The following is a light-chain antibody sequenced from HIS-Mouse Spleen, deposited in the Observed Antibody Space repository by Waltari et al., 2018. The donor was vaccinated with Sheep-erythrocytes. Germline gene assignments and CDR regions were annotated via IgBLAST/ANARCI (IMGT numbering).Light chain of an antibody. J-gene: IGLJ2*01. Sequence: SYELTQPPSVSVSPGQTASITCSGDNLGDKYACWYPQRPGQSPVLVIYQDSKRPSGIPGRFSGSTAGNTATLTISGTQAMDEADYYCQAWDSSTVVFGGGTKLTVL. CDR1: NLGDKY. CDR3: QAWDSSTVV. V-gene: IGLV3-1*01. CDR2: QDS.